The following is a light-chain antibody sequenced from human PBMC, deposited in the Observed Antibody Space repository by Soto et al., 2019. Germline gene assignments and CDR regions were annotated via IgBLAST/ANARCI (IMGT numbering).Light chain of an antibody. J-gene: IGKJ1*01. CDR3: QQYNSYSQT. Sequence: DIQMTQSPSTLSASVGDRVTISCRASQSISSWLAWYQQKTGKAPKILIYDASSLASGVPSRFSGSGSGTEFTLTISSLQPDDFATYYCQQYNSYSQTFGQGTKVDIK. CDR1: QSISSW. V-gene: IGKV1-5*01. CDR2: DAS.